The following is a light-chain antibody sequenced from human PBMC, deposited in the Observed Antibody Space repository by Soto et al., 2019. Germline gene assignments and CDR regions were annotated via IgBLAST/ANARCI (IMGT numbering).Light chain of an antibody. CDR1: QSVSNN. J-gene: IGKJ1*01. Sequence: EIVMTQSPATLSVSPGERDTLSCRASQSVSNNLAWYQQKPGQAPGLLIYGASTRATGIPARFSGSGSGTEFTLTISSLQSEDFALYYCQQYNNWPPWTFGQGTKVEIK. V-gene: IGKV3-15*01. CDR3: QQYNNWPPWT. CDR2: GAS.